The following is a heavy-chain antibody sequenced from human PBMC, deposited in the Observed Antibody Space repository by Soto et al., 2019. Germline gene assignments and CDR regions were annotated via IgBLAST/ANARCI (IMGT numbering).Heavy chain of an antibody. J-gene: IGHJ6*02. CDR2: INPNSGGT. D-gene: IGHD3-3*01. CDR3: ARDPRLXYDFWSGYFSYYYGMDV. V-gene: IGHV1-2*04. CDR1: GYTFTGYY. Sequence: ASVKVSCKASGYTFTGYYMHWVRQAPGQGLEWMGWINPNSGGTNYAQKFQGWVTMTRDTSISTAYMELSRLRSDDTAVYYCARDPRLXYDFWSGYFSYYYGMDVWGQGTTVTVSS.